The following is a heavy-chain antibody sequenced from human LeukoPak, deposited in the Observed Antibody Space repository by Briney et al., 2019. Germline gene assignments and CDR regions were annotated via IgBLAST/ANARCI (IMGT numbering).Heavy chain of an antibody. J-gene: IGHJ4*02. CDR1: GFAVSSNY. CDR3: AKEMGYSSSWYYFDY. V-gene: IGHV3-23*01. Sequence: GGSLRLSCAASGFAVSSNYMSWVRQAPGKGLEWLSAISGSGDSTYYADSVKGRFTISRDNSKNTLYLQLNNLRAEDTAVYYCAKEMGYSSSWYYFDYWGQGTLVTVSS. CDR2: ISGSGDST. D-gene: IGHD6-13*01.